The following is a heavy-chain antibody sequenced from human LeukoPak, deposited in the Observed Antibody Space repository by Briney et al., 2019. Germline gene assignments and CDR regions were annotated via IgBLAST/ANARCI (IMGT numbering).Heavy chain of an antibody. CDR3: AKDKRRRGYSYGYSHYGMDV. Sequence: GGSLRLSCAASGFTFSSYGMHWVRQAPGKGLEWVAVISCDGSNKYYADSVKGRFTISRDNSKNTLYLQMNSLRAEDTAVYYCAKDKRRRGYSYGYSHYGMDVWGQGTTVTVSS. V-gene: IGHV3-30*18. CDR2: ISCDGSNK. D-gene: IGHD5-18*01. J-gene: IGHJ6*02. CDR1: GFTFSSYG.